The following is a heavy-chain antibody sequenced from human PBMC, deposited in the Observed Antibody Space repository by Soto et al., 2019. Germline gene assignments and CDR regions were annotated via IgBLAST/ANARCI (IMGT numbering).Heavy chain of an antibody. Sequence: LTCTVSGGSISSGGYYWSWIRQHPGKGLEWIGYIYYSGSTKYKPSLKSRVTISVDTSKNQFSLKVSSATAADTAVYYCARHSNRNYGLYYFDYWGLGALVTVSS. CDR2: IYYSGST. D-gene: IGHD4-4*01. CDR1: GGSISSGGYY. V-gene: IGHV4-31*03. CDR3: ARHSNRNYGLYYFDY. J-gene: IGHJ4*02.